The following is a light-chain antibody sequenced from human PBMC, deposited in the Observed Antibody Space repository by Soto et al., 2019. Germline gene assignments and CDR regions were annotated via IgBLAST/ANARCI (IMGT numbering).Light chain of an antibody. CDR1: QSVSSSY. J-gene: IGKJ1*01. V-gene: IGKV3-20*01. CDR3: QQYGSSGT. CDR2: GAS. Sequence: EIVLTQSPGTLSLSPGERATLSCRASQSVSSSYLAWYQQKPGQAPRLLIYGASSRATGIPDRFSGSGSGTDFTLIISRLEPEDFAVYYCQQYGSSGTFGQGTKVEIK.